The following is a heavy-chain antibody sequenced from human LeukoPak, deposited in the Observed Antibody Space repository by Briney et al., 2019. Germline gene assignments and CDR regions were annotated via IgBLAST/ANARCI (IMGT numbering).Heavy chain of an antibody. CDR1: GFTFSSYG. Sequence: PGGSLRLSCAAAGFTFSSYGMHWVRQAPGKGLEWVAGISYVGSNKYYADSVKGRFTISRDNSKNTLYLQMNSLRAEDTAVYYCAKGAYSYGALTNRYFDYWGQGTLVTVSS. J-gene: IGHJ4*02. D-gene: IGHD5-18*01. CDR2: ISYVGSNK. V-gene: IGHV3-30*18. CDR3: AKGAYSYGALTNRYFDY.